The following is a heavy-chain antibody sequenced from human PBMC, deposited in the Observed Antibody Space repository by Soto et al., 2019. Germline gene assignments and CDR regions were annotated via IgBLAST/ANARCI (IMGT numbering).Heavy chain of an antibody. CDR3: TSGFGVVIIQDYYYYGMDV. CDR1: GFTFGDYA. V-gene: IGHV3-49*03. J-gene: IGHJ6*02. D-gene: IGHD3-3*01. Sequence: GGSLRLSCTASGFTFGDYAMSWFRQAPGKGLEWVGFIRSKAYGGTTEYAASVKGRFTISRDDSKSIAYLQMNSLKTEDTAVYYCTSGFGVVIIQDYYYYGMDVWGQGTTVTVSS. CDR2: IRSKAYGGTT.